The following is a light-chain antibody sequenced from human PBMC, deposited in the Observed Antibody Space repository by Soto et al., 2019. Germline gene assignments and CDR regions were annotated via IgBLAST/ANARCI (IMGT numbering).Light chain of an antibody. Sequence: EIVLTQSPGTLSLSPGERATLSCRVSQSVTSSYLAWYQQKPGQAPRLLIYGASSRATGIPDRFSGSGSGTDFTLTISRLEPEDFGVYYCQQYGSSPRTFGQGTKLEIK. V-gene: IGKV3-20*01. CDR2: GAS. CDR3: QQYGSSPRT. J-gene: IGKJ2*01. CDR1: QSVTSSY.